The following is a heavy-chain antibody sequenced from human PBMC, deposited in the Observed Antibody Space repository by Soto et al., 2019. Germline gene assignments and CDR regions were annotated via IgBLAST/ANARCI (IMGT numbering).Heavy chain of an antibody. CDR3: ARVGPWVPYYYDSSPYTFENWFDP. V-gene: IGHV4-38-2*01. Sequence: SGTLSLTCAVSGGSISSGYYWGWLRQPPGKGLEWIGSIHHGGSTYYNPSLNSRVTLSIDMTNNHVSLILNSVTAADTAVYYCARVGPWVPYYYDSSPYTFENWFDPWGQGTLVTVSS. CDR2: IHHGGST. CDR1: GGSISSGYY. D-gene: IGHD3-22*01. J-gene: IGHJ5*02.